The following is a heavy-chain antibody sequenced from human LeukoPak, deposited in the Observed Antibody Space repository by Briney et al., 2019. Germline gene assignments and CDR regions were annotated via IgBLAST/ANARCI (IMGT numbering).Heavy chain of an antibody. D-gene: IGHD5-18*01. Sequence: SETLSLTCTVSGGSISSYYWSWIRQPPGKGLEWIGYIYYSGSTNYNPSLKSRVTISVDTSKNQFSLKLSSVTAEDTAVYYCARARYSYSDYWGQGTLVTVSS. J-gene: IGHJ4*02. V-gene: IGHV4-59*01. CDR3: ARARYSYSDY. CDR1: GGSISSYY. CDR2: IYYSGST.